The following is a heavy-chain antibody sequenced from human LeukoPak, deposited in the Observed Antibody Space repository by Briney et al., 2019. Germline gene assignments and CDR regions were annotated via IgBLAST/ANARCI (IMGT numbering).Heavy chain of an antibody. CDR3: AKGGPVSGNYYFFDY. CDR1: GFTFSSYW. D-gene: IGHD1-26*01. J-gene: IGHJ4*02. Sequence: GGSLRLSCAASGFTFSSYWMHWVRQAPGKGLVWVSRINSDGSSTSYADSVKGRFTISRDNSKNTLYLQMNDLRAEDTAVYYCAKGGPVSGNYYFFDYWGQGTLVTVSS. CDR2: INSDGSST. V-gene: IGHV3-74*01.